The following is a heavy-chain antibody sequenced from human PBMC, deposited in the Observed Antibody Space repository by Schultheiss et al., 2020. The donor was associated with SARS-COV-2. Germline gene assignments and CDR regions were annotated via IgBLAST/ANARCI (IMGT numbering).Heavy chain of an antibody. CDR1: GFTFSSYE. CDR2: ISSSGSTI. V-gene: IGHV3-48*03. D-gene: IGHD3-3*01. Sequence: GGSLRLSCAASGFTFSSYEMNWVRQAPGKGLEWVSYISSSGSTIYYADSVKGRFTISRDNAKNSLYLQMNSLRAEDTAVYYCARTATYYDFWSGYYYGMDVWGQGTTVTVSS. CDR3: ARTATYYDFWSGYYYGMDV. J-gene: IGHJ6*02.